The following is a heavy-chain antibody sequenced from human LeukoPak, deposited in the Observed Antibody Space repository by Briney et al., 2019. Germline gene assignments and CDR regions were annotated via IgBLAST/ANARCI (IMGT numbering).Heavy chain of an antibody. V-gene: IGHV3-73*01. D-gene: IGHD6-25*01. CDR2: IRSKANSYAT. CDR1: GFTFSSYG. J-gene: IGHJ4*02. CDR3: TTQGVTAAGVY. Sequence: GGSLRLSCTASGFTFSSYGMHWVRQASGKGLEWVGRIRSKANSYATAYAASVKGRFTISRDDSKNTAYLQMNSLKTEDTAVYYCTTQGVTAAGVYWGQGTLVTVSS.